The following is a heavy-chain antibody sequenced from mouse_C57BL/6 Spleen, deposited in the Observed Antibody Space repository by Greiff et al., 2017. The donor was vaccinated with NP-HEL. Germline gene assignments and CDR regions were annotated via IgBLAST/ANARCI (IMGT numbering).Heavy chain of an antibody. Sequence: QVQLQQSGAELVRPGTSVKMSCKASGYTFTNYWIGWAKQRPGHGLEWIGDIYPGGGYTNYNEKFKGKATLTADKSSSTAYMQFSSLTSEDSAIYYCARWGNHEGFAYWGQGTLVTVSA. D-gene: IGHD2-1*01. CDR1: GYTFTNYW. CDR3: ARWGNHEGFAY. J-gene: IGHJ3*01. V-gene: IGHV1-63*01. CDR2: IYPGGGYT.